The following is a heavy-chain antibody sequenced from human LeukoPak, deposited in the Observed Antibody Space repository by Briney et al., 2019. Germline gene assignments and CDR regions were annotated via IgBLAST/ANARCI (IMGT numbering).Heavy chain of an antibody. CDR2: ISSGSSYI. D-gene: IGHD2-2*01. CDR3: AKEPREYCSSTSCPNWFDS. Sequence: GGSLRLSCAAPGFTFSSYSMNWVRQAPGKGLEWVSSISSGSSYIYYADSVKGRFTISRDNAKNSLCLQMNSLRAEDTAVYYCAKEPREYCSSTSCPNWFDSWGQGTLVTVSS. J-gene: IGHJ5*01. V-gene: IGHV3-21*04. CDR1: GFTFSSYS.